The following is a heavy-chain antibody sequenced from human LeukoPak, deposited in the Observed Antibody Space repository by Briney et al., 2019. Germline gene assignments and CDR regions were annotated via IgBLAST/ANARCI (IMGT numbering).Heavy chain of an antibody. D-gene: IGHD2-8*01. CDR2: ISLTGLT. V-gene: IGHV4-4*02. J-gene: IGHJ4*02. CDR3: SRENGAFSPFGY. Sequence: SETLSLTCGVSGGSISNTNWWSWVRQPPGQGLEWIGEISLTGLTHYNPSLENRVTVSLDKSKNQLSLNLTSVTAADTAVYYCSRENGAFSPFGYWGQGTLVTVLS. CDR1: GGSISNTNW.